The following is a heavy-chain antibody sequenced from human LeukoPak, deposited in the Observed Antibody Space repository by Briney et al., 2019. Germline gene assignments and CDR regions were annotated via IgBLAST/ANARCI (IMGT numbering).Heavy chain of an antibody. CDR3: ATGAEYCTNGVCYRFDY. V-gene: IGHV3-21*01. J-gene: IGHJ4*02. CDR1: GFMFSRYS. Sequence: GGSLRLSCAASGFMFSRYSMNWVRQAPGKGLEWVSSISSSSSYIYYADSVKGRFTISRDNAKNSLYLQMNSLRAEDTAVYYCATGAEYCTNGVCYRFDYWGQGTLVTVSS. D-gene: IGHD2-8*01. CDR2: ISSSSSYI.